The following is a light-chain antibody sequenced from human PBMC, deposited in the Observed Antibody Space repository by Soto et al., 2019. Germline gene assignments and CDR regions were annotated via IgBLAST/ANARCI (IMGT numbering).Light chain of an antibody. Sequence: EVVLPQSPATLSLSPGERATLSCRASQNINIFLAWYQQKPGQAPRLLSYDTSNSATGIPARFSGTGSGTDFTLAISTLEPEDWAVYDCQQRYYWPPHTFGGRTKVEIK. J-gene: IGKJ4*01. CDR3: QQRYYWPPHT. V-gene: IGKV3-11*01. CDR2: DTS. CDR1: QNINIF.